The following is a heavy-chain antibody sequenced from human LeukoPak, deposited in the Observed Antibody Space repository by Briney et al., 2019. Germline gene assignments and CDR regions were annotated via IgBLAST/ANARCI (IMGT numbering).Heavy chain of an antibody. V-gene: IGHV4-61*02. J-gene: IGHJ6*02. Sequence: SETLSLTCTVSGGSISSGSYYWSWIRQPAGKGLEWIGRIYTSGSTNYNPSLKSRVTISVDTSKNQFSLKLSSVTAADTAVYYCARWASYYYGMDVWGQGTTVTVSS. CDR1: GGSISSGSYY. CDR3: ARWASYYYGMDV. CDR2: IYTSGST.